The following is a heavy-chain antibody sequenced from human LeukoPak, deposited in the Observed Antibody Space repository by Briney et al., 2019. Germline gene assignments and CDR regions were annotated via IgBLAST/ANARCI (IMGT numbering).Heavy chain of an antibody. Sequence: GASVKVSCKASGYTFTGHYMHWVRQAPGQGLEWMGWISPSSGDTDYAQRCQGRVTMTRDTSISTAYMELRRLRSDDTAVYYCARAAIAVAGDYHYHYMDVWGKGTTVTVSS. CDR2: ISPSSGDT. D-gene: IGHD6-19*01. V-gene: IGHV1-2*02. CDR3: ARAAIAVAGDYHYHYMDV. CDR1: GYTFTGHY. J-gene: IGHJ6*03.